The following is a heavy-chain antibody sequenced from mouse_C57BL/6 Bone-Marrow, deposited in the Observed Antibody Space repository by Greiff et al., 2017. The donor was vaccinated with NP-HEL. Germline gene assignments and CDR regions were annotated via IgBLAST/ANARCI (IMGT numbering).Heavy chain of an antibody. CDR3: ERGSSGYWGDY. CDR2: IDPSDSYT. J-gene: IGHJ2*01. D-gene: IGHD3-2*02. Sequence: QVQLQQPGAELVKPGASVKLSCKASGYTFTSYWMQWVKQRPGQGLEWIGEIDPSDSYTNYNQKFKGKATLTVDTSSSTAYMQLSSLTSEDAEVYDCERGSSGYWGDYWGQGTTLTVSS. CDR1: GYTFTSYW. V-gene: IGHV1-50*01.